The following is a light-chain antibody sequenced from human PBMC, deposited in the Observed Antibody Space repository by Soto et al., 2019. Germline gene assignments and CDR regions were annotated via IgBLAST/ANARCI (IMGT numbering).Light chain of an antibody. CDR1: SSNIGAGYV. CDR2: GNS. Sequence: QSVLTQPPSVSGAPGQRVTISCTGSSSNIGAGYVVHWYQQLPGTAPKLLIYGNSNRPSGVPDQFSGSKSGTSASLAITGLQSEDEADYYGKAWDNSLNAWVFGGGTQLTV. CDR3: KAWDNSLNAWV. V-gene: IGLV1-40*01. J-gene: IGLJ3*02.